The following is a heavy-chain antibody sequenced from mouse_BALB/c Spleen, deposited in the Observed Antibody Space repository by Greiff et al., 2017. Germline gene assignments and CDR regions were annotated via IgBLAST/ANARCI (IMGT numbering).Heavy chain of an antibody. V-gene: IGHV5-6-5*01. CDR2: ISSGGST. CDR1: GFTFSSYA. CDR3: ARRGYGPYPWYFDV. J-gene: IGHJ1*01. D-gene: IGHD1-1*02. Sequence: EVMLVESGGGLVKPGGSLKLSCAASGFTFSSYAMSWVRQTPEKRLEWVASISSGGSTYYPDSVKGRFTISRDNARNILYLQMSSLRSEDTAMYYCARRGYGPYPWYFDVWGAGTTVTVSS.